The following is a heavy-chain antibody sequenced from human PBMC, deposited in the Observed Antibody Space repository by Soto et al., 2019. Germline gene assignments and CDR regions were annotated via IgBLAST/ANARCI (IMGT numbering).Heavy chain of an antibody. D-gene: IGHD4-17*01. Sequence: PGESLKISCKGSGYSFTSYWISWVRQMPGKGLEWMGRIDPSDSYTNYSPSFQGHVTISADKSISTAYLQWSSLKASDTAMYYCARRNYGDYLGVVALNYGMDVWGQGTTVTV. V-gene: IGHV5-10-1*01. CDR1: GYSFTSYW. CDR3: ARRNYGDYLGVVALNYGMDV. CDR2: IDPSDSYT. J-gene: IGHJ6*02.